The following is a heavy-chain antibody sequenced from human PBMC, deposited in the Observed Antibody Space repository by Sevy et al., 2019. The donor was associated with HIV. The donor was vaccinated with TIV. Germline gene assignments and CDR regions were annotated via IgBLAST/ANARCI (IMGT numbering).Heavy chain of an antibody. CDR1: GFTFSSFS. Sequence: GGSLRLSCAASGFTFSSFSMNWVRQAPGKTLEWISYISSSGSSIYYADSVKGRFSISRVNAKRSLYLQMNSLRDEDTAVYYGARASNPYCGGDCLYAFNIWGQGTMVTVSS. J-gene: IGHJ3*02. D-gene: IGHD2-21*02. CDR2: ISSSGSSI. CDR3: ARASNPYCGGDCLYAFNI. V-gene: IGHV3-48*02.